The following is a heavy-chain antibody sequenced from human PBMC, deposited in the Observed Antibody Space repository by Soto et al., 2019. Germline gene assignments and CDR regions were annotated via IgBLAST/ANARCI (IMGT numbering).Heavy chain of an antibody. CDR3: ARLAPSAWRRDLAC. J-gene: IGHJ4*02. D-gene: IGHD6-25*01. CDR2: MNQDGSES. CDR1: GFSLSSYW. Sequence: EVQLVESGGGLVQPGGSLRLSCAASGFSLSSYWMSWVRQAPGKGLEWVANMNQDGSESDYVGSVKGRFTFTRDNAKNSLYLQMDGLRAEDTAVYYCARLAPSAWRRDLACWGQGTLVTVSS. V-gene: IGHV3-7*01.